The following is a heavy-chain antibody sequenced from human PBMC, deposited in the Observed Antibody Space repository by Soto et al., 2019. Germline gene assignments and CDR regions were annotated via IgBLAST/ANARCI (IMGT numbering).Heavy chain of an antibody. Sequence: GASVKVSCKASGYTFTVYYMHWVRQATGQGLEWMGWMNPYSGNTGYAQKFQGRVTVTRNTSISTVYMELSGLRPDDTAVYYCARRKERSGPHYFDYWGQGSQVTRLL. J-gene: IGHJ4*02. CDR3: ARRKERSGPHYFDY. V-gene: IGHV1-8*02. CDR1: GYTFTVYY. CDR2: MNPYSGNT. D-gene: IGHD6-25*01.